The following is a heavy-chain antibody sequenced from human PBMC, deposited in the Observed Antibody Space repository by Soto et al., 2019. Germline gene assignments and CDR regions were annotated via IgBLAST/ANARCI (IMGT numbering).Heavy chain of an antibody. J-gene: IGHJ6*02. CDR3: ARDQMGTIIGGMDV. V-gene: IGHV1-69*13. CDR2: IIPIFGTA. D-gene: IGHD3-16*02. CDR1: GGTFSNDA. Sequence: SVKVSCKASGGTFSNDAISWVRQAPGQGLEWMGGIIPIFGTAHYAQSFQDRVILTADESTGTAYMELSSLTSKDTAVYYCARDQMGTIIGGMDVWGQGTTVTVSS.